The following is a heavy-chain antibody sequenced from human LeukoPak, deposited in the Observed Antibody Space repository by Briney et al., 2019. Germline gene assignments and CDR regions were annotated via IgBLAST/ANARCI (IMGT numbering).Heavy chain of an antibody. CDR1: GFTFSSYG. D-gene: IGHD3-22*01. CDR2: ISYDGSNK. V-gene: IGHV3-30*18. Sequence: PGGSLRLSCAASGFTFSSYGMHWVRQAPGKGLEWVAVISYDGSNKYYADSVKGRFTISRDNSKNTLYLQMNSLRAEDTAVYYCAKGTNYYDSLGDAFDIWGQGTMVTVSS. J-gene: IGHJ3*02. CDR3: AKGTNYYDSLGDAFDI.